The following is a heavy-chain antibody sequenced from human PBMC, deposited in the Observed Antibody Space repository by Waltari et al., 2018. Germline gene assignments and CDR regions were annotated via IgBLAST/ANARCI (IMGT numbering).Heavy chain of an antibody. D-gene: IGHD5-18*01. V-gene: IGHV3-48*01. CDR3: ARDSEPGGYTFSPPPDS. CDR2: ISSSSQTI. CDR1: GFSFSDNS. J-gene: IGHJ5*02. Sequence: EVQLVESGGGLVQPGGSLSLSCAAAGFSFSDNSMNGVRQAPGEGLEWISYISSSSQTIYYADSVKGRFTVSRDNARNSLLLQMRSLRVDDTAVYFCARDSEPGGYTFSPPPDSWGQGTMVAVSS.